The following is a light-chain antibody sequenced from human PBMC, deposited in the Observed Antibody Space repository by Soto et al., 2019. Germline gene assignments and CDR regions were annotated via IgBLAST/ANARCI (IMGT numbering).Light chain of an antibody. CDR1: SNDIGAYNY. Sequence: QSVLTQPTSVSGSPGQSITISCTGSSNDIGAYNYVSWYQQHPGKAPRLLIHGVRDRPSGVPSRFSASKSGLTASLTISGFQTGDEADCYCGSWDSSLSAYVFGTGTKVTVL. CDR3: GSWDSSLSAYV. J-gene: IGLJ1*01. V-gene: IGLV2-14*01. CDR2: GVR.